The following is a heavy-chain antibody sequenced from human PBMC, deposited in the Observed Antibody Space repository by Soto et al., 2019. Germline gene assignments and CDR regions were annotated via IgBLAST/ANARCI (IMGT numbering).Heavy chain of an antibody. V-gene: IGHV1-69*09. D-gene: IGHD6-25*01. CDR3: ATMKRARLDS. CDR2: INPILDST. CDR1: GIMSSGYG. J-gene: IGHJ4*02. Sequence: QEQVVQSGPAMKEPGSSGKVSCRASGIMSSGYGFSWVRQAPGQGLEWVGMINPILDSTHYAQNLQGRVSLSVDKSRDTASLEVTSLRLEDTAIYFCATMKRARLDSWGRGTVVTVSS.